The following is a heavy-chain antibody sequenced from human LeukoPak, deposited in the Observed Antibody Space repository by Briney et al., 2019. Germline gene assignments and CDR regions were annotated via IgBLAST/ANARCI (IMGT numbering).Heavy chain of an antibody. V-gene: IGHV4-4*07. CDR1: GGSIINYY. Sequence: TSETLSLTCTVSGGSIINYYWSWIRQPAGTGLEWVGRIYVTGSTIYNPSLQSRLSMSVDTSKNQFSLRLTSVTAADTAVYYCARLKYYDSTGYSPGYYMDVWGKGTTVTVCS. J-gene: IGHJ6*03. CDR3: ARLKYYDSTGYSPGYYMDV. CDR2: IYVTGST. D-gene: IGHD3-22*01.